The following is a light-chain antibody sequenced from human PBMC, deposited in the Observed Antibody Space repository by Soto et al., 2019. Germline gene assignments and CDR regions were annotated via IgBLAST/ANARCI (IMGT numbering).Light chain of an antibody. V-gene: IGKV1-5*01. CDR3: QQYNTPFT. CDR1: QSISSW. J-gene: IGKJ3*01. CDR2: DAS. Sequence: DIQMTQSPSTLSASVGDRVTITCRASQSISSWLAWYQQKPGKAPKLLIYDASSLESGVPSRFSGSGSGTEFTLTLSSLQPDDFATYYCQQYNTPFTFGPGTKVDIK.